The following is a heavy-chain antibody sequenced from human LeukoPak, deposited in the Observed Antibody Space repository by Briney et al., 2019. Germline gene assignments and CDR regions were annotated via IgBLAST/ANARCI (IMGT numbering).Heavy chain of an antibody. CDR2: IYDSGST. CDR1: GGSINSYY. Sequence: SETLSLTCTVSGGSINSYYWNWIRQPPGKGLEWIGYIYDSGSTNFNPSLKSRVTISVDTYKNQFSLKLSSVTAADTAVYYCARGAYSSWFFDYWGQGTLVTVSS. CDR3: ARGAYSSWFFDY. J-gene: IGHJ4*02. D-gene: IGHD6-6*01. V-gene: IGHV4-59*01.